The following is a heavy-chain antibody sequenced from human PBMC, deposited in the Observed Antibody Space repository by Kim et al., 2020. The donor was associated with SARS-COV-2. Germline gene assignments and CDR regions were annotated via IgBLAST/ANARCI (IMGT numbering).Heavy chain of an antibody. CDR3: AREGPNTYYFDY. Sequence: SYPQKFQGRVTMTRDTSTSTVYMELSSLRSEDTAAYYCAREGPNTYYFDYWGQGTLVTVSS. D-gene: IGHD3-16*01. J-gene: IGHJ4*02. V-gene: IGHV1-46*01.